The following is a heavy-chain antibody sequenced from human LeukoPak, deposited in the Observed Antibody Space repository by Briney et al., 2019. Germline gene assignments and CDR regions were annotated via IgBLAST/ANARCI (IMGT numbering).Heavy chain of an antibody. Sequence: SETLSLTCTLSGGSMSSYYWSWIRPPPGKGLEWIGYIYYSGSTNYNPSLKSRVTISVDTPKAQFSLKLSSVTAADTAVYYCARADILTGYYYYYYMDVWSKGTTVTISS. CDR3: ARADILTGYYYYYYMDV. CDR1: GGSMSSYY. J-gene: IGHJ6*03. D-gene: IGHD3-9*01. V-gene: IGHV4-59*01. CDR2: IYYSGST.